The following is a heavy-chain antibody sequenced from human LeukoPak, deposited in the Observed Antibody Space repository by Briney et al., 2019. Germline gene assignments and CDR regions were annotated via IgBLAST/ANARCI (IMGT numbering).Heavy chain of an antibody. CDR2: IWYDGSNK. CDR3: ARDRGVAQPSSNWYFDL. J-gene: IGHJ2*01. CDR1: GFTFSSYG. V-gene: IGHV3-33*01. Sequence: GGPLRLSCAASGFTFSSYGMHWVRQAPGKGLEWVAVIWYDGSNKYYADSVKGRFTISRDNSKNTLYLQMNSLRAEDTAVYYCARDRGVAQPSSNWYFDLWGRGTLVTVSS. D-gene: IGHD1-14*01.